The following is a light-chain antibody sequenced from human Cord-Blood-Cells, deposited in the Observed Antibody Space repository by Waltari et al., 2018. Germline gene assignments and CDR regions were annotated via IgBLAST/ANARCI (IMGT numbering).Light chain of an antibody. CDR2: EGS. Sequence: QSALTQPASVSGSPGQSITISCTGTSSDVGSYNLVSWYQQHPGKAPKLMIYEGSKRPSGVPDRFSGSILGNKAALTITGAQADDESDYYCVLYMGSGIYVFGTGTKVTVL. CDR1: SSDVGSYNL. J-gene: IGLJ1*01. V-gene: IGLV2-23*01. CDR3: VLYMGSGIYV.